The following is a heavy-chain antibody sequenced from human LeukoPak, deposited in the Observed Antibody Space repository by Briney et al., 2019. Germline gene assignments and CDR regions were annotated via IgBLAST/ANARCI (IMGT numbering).Heavy chain of an antibody. J-gene: IGHJ4*02. V-gene: IGHV4-39*07. CDR3: ARDLRIVGATIFDY. D-gene: IGHD1-26*01. CDR2: IYYSGST. CDR1: GASIRSSRYY. Sequence: SETLSLTCTVSGASIRSSRYYWGWIRQPPGKGLEWIGSIYYSGSTYYNPSLKSRVTISVDTSKNQFSLKLSSVTAADTAVYYCARDLRIVGATIFDYWGQGTLVTVSS.